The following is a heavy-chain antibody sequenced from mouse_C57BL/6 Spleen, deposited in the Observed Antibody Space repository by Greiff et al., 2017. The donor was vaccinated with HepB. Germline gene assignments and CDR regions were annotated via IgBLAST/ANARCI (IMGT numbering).Heavy chain of an antibody. J-gene: IGHJ2*01. CDR2: ISSGSSTI. Sequence: DVMLVESGGGLVKPGGSLKLSCAASGFTFSDYGMHWVRQAPEKGLEWVAYISSGSSTIYYADTVKGRFTISRDNAKNTLFLQMTSLRSEDTAMYYCARRAYGYYFDYWGQGTTLTVSS. CDR1: GFTFSDYG. CDR3: ARRAYGYYFDY. D-gene: IGHD6-5*01. V-gene: IGHV5-17*01.